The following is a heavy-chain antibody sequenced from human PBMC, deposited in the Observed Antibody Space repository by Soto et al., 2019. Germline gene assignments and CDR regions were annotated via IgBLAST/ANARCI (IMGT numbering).Heavy chain of an antibody. V-gene: IGHV4-59*08. J-gene: IGHJ4*02. Sequence: PSETLSLTCTVSGGSISSYYWSWIRQPPGKGLEWIGYIYYSGSTNYNPSLKSRVTISVDTSRNQFSLKLSSVTAADTAVYYCARHEEFIVGATPRDYWGQGTLVTVSS. CDR2: IYYSGST. CDR3: ARHEEFIVGATPRDY. D-gene: IGHD1-26*01. CDR1: GGSISSYY.